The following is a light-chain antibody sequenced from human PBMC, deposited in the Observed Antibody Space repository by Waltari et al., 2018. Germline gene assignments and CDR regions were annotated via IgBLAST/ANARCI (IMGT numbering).Light chain of an antibody. J-gene: IGKJ1*01. CDR3: QQYNNWPRT. CDR1: QSVSSN. V-gene: IGKV3-15*01. CDR2: GAS. Sequence: EIVMTQSPATLSVSPGERATRSCRASQSVSSNLAWYQQKPGQAPRLLIYGASTRATGNPARFSGSGSWTEFTLTISSLQSADFAVYYCQQYNNWPRTFGQGTKVEIK.